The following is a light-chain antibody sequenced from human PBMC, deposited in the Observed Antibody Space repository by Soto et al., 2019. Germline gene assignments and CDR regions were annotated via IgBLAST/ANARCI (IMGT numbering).Light chain of an antibody. CDR2: LGS. V-gene: IGKV2-28*01. J-gene: IGKJ1*01. Sequence: DIVMTQSPLSLPVTPGESASISCRSSQSLLHRNGYNYLDWYLQKPGQSPQVLIYLGSNRASGGPDRFSGSGSGTDFTLKISRVEAEDVGVYYCMQPLQTPWTFGQGTKVEIK. CDR3: MQPLQTPWT. CDR1: QSLLHRNGYNY.